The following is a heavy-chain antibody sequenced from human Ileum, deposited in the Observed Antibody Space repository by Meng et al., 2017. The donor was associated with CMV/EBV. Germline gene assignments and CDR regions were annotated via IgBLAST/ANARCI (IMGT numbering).Heavy chain of an antibody. V-gene: IGHV4-34*01. CDR2: IDHTGST. Sequence: QVQLQQWGAGLLRPSETLSLTCAVYGGSFSPYYWSWIRQSPGKGLEWIAEIDHTGSTNYNPSLRSRVTISIDTSSSHFSLNLTSATAADTAVYYCARGGGTPIRGVLPFDFWGRGTLVTVSS. CDR3: ARGGGTPIRGVLPFDF. D-gene: IGHD3-10*01. J-gene: IGHJ4*02. CDR1: GGSFSPYY.